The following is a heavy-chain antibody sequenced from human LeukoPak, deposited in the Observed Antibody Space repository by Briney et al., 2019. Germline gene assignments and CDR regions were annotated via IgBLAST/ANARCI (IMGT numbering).Heavy chain of an antibody. Sequence: PGGSLRLSCAVSGFTFTKYAMTWVRQAPGEGLEWVSAISDSGGSTYYADSEKGRFTISRDNSKNTLYLQMNSLRAEDTAVYYCARESNYYDSSGYYPYYFDYWGQGTLVTVSS. CDR3: ARESNYYDSSGYYPYYFDY. CDR2: ISDSGGST. J-gene: IGHJ4*02. D-gene: IGHD3-22*01. CDR1: GFTFTKYA. V-gene: IGHV3-23*01.